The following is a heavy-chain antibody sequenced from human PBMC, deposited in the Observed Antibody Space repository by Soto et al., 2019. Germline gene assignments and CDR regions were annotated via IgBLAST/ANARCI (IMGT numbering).Heavy chain of an antibody. Sequence: QVQLVQSGAEVKKPGSSVKVSCKASGGTFSSYPINWVRQAPGQGLEWMGKIIPILAIANYAQRFQGRLTITADKSTSTAFMELTSLRSEDTAVYYCARGVTDATGGDRWGQGTLVTVSS. V-gene: IGHV1-69*02. D-gene: IGHD2-21*02. J-gene: IGHJ5*02. CDR3: ARGVTDATGGDR. CDR1: GGTFSSYP. CDR2: IIPILAIA.